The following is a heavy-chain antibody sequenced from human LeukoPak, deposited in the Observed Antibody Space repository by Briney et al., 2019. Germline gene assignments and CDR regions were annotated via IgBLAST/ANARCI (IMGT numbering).Heavy chain of an antibody. J-gene: IGHJ4*02. Sequence: GGSLRLSCAASGFTFSSYAMSWVRQAPGQGLEWVSGISGSGDNTYYADSVKGRFTISRDNSKNTLYLQMNSLRVEDTAVYYCAGGEWLRSGLGYWGQGTLVTVSS. V-gene: IGHV3-23*01. D-gene: IGHD5-12*01. CDR2: ISGSGDNT. CDR1: GFTFSSYA. CDR3: AGGEWLRSGLGY.